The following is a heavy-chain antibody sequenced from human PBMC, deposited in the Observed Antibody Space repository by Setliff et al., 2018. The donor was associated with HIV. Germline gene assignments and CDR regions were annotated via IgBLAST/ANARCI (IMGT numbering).Heavy chain of an antibody. CDR1: GFSLSTSGVG. Sequence: SGPTLVNPTQTLTLTRTFSGFSLSTSGVGVGWIRQPPGKALEWLALIYWDDDKRYSPSLKSRLTITKDTSKNQVVLTMTNMDPVDTATYYCAHGQTTYGVVIILGFDYWGQGTLVTVSS. CDR2: IYWDDDK. V-gene: IGHV2-5*02. D-gene: IGHD3-3*01. J-gene: IGHJ4*02. CDR3: AHGQTTYGVVIILGFDY.